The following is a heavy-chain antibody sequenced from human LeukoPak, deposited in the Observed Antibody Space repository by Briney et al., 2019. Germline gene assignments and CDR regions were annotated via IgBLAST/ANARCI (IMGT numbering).Heavy chain of an antibody. Sequence: SETPSLTCTVSGGSISSGGYHWGWIRQPPGKGPEWIGYIYYSGSTNYNPSLKSRVTISVDTSKNQFSLKLSSVTAADTAVYYCAYGDYDFDYWGQGTLVTVSS. CDR3: AYGDYDFDY. CDR2: IYYSGST. V-gene: IGHV4-61*08. J-gene: IGHJ4*02. D-gene: IGHD4-17*01. CDR1: GGSISSGGYH.